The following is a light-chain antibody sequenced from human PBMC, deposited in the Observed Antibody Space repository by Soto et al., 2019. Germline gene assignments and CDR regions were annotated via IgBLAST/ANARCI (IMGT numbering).Light chain of an antibody. Sequence: DIQMTQSPSTLSASVGDRVTITCRASQSISSWLAWYQQKPGKAPKLMIYKTSSLESGVPSRFSGSGSGTEFTLTISSRQPDDCATYYCQQYNSYWKFGQGTKVEIK. CDR3: QQYNSYWK. V-gene: IGKV1-5*03. CDR1: QSISSW. CDR2: KTS. J-gene: IGKJ1*01.